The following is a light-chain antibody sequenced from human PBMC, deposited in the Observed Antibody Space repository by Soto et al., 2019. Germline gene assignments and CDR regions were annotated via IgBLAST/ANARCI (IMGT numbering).Light chain of an antibody. J-gene: IGLJ1*01. Sequence: QSVLTQPASVSGSPGQSITISCTGTSSDVGGYNYVSWYQHHPGKAPKLMIFDVSNRPSGVSNRFSGSKPGNTASLTISGLQPEDEADYYCSSYTTSNTRQIVFGTGTKVTVL. V-gene: IGLV2-14*03. CDR3: SSYTTSNTRQIV. CDR2: DVS. CDR1: SSDVGGYNY.